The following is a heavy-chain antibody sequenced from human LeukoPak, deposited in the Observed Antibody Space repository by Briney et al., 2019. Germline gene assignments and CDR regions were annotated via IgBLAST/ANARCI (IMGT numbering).Heavy chain of an antibody. Sequence: SETLSLTCTVSGGSISSSSYYWGWIRQPPGKGLEWIGSIYYSGSTYYNPSLKSRVTISVDTSKNQFSLKLSSVTAADTAVYYCARDALIAAALDYWGQGTLVTVSS. CDR3: ARDALIAAALDY. J-gene: IGHJ4*02. CDR2: IYYSGST. CDR1: GGSISSSSYY. V-gene: IGHV4-39*02. D-gene: IGHD6-13*01.